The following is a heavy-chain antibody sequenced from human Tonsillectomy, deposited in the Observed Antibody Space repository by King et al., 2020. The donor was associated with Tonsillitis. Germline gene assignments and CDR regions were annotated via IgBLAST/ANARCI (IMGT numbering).Heavy chain of an antibody. CDR3: ARVYSSGWYRDYFDY. D-gene: IGHD6-19*01. CDR2: ISSSSGTI. Sequence: VQLVESGRGLVQPGGSLRLSCAASGFTFGSYSRNWVRQAPGKGLEWVSYISSSSGTIFYADSVKGRFTISRDNAKNSLYLQMNSLRAEDTAIYYCARVYSSGWYRDYFDYWGQGTLVTVSS. V-gene: IGHV3-48*01. J-gene: IGHJ4*02. CDR1: GFTFGSYS.